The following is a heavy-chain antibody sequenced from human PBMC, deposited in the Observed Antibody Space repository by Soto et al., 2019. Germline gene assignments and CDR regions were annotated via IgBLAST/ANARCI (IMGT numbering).Heavy chain of an antibody. CDR3: ASPIVVVPAAINYGSGSKLDI. V-gene: IGHV3-23*01. CDR1: GFTFSSYA. CDR2: ISGSGGST. J-gene: IGHJ3*02. Sequence: GGSLRLSCAASGFTFSSYAMSWVRQAPGKGLEWVSAISGSGGSTYYADSVKGRFTISRDNSKNTLYLQMNSLRAEDTAVYYCASPIVVVPAAINYGSGSKLDIWGQGTMVTVSS. D-gene: IGHD2-2*01.